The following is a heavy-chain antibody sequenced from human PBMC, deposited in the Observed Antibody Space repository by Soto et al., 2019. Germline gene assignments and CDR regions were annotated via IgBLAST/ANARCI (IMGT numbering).Heavy chain of an antibody. CDR3: SRSVYSSSWSYYYYCMCF. J-gene: IGHJ6*02. CDR2: ISYDGSNK. V-gene: IGHV3-30-3*01. Sequence: QVQLVESGGGVVQPGRSLRLSCAASGFTFSSYAMHWVRQAPGKGLEWVAVISYDGSNKYYADSVKGRFTISRDNSNNTLYLQMNILRAEDTAVDYCSRSVYSSSWSYYYYCMCFWGQGTTVTVAS. CDR1: GFTFSSYA. D-gene: IGHD6-13*01.